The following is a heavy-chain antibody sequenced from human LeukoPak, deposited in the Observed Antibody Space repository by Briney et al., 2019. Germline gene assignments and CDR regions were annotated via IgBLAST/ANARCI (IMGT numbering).Heavy chain of an antibody. CDR3: ARLELRRNYYYSYYMDV. CDR2: ISSSSSTI. J-gene: IGHJ6*03. V-gene: IGHV3-48*01. D-gene: IGHD1-7*01. Sequence: GSLRLSCAASGFTFSSYSMNWVRQAPGKGLEWVSYISSSSSTIYYADSVKGRFTISRDNAKISLYLQMNSLRAEDTAVYYCARLELRRNYYYSYYMDVWGEGTTVAVFS. CDR1: GFTFSSYS.